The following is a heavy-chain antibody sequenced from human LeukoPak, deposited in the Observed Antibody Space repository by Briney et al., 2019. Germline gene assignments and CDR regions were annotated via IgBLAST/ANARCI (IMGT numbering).Heavy chain of an antibody. J-gene: IGHJ5*02. CDR3: ARGLQQQLGWFDP. V-gene: IGHV3-53*04. CDR2: IYSGGTT. Sequence: GGSLRLSCTVSGFTVSNNYMSWVRQAPGKGLEWVSIIYSGGTTYYADSGKGRFTISRHTSENTLYLQMNSLRTEDTAVYYCARGLQQQLGWFDPWGQGTLVTVSS. CDR1: GFTVSNNY. D-gene: IGHD6-13*01.